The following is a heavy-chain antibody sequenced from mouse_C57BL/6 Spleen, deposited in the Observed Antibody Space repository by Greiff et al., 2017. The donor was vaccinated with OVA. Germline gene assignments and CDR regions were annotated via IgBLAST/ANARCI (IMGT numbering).Heavy chain of an antibody. CDR3: ARHYYYGSSDPGFAY. D-gene: IGHD1-1*01. Sequence: VQLQQSGPELVKPGASVKIPCKASGYTFTDYNMDWVKQSHGKSLEWIGDINPNNGGTIYNQKFKGKATLTVDKSSSTAYMELRSLTSEDTAVYYCARHYYYGSSDPGFAYWGQGTLVTVSA. J-gene: IGHJ3*01. CDR2: INPNNGGT. V-gene: IGHV1-18*01. CDR1: GYTFTDYN.